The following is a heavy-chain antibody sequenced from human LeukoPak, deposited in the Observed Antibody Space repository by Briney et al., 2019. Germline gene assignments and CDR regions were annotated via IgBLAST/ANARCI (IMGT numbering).Heavy chain of an antibody. D-gene: IGHD3-16*01. V-gene: IGHV4-59*08. Sequence: SETLSLTCTVSGGSISSYYWSWLRQPPGKGLEWIGYIYYSGSTNYNPSLKSRVTISVDTSKNQFSLKLSSVTAADTAVYYCARQSYDYVWGSYLIDYWGQGTLVTVSS. CDR1: GGSISSYY. CDR3: ARQSYDYVWGSYLIDY. J-gene: IGHJ4*02. CDR2: IYYSGST.